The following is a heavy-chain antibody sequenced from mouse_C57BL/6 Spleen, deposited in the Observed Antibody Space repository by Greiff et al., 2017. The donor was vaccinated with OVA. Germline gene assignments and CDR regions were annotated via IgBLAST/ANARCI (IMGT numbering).Heavy chain of an antibody. Sequence: VQLQQPGAELVMPGASVKLSCKASGYTFTSYWMHWVKQRPGQGLEWIGEIDPSDSYTNYNQKFKGKSTLTVDKSSSTAYMQLSSLTSEDSAVYYCARSNYGNYEGNFDYWGQGTTLTVSS. J-gene: IGHJ2*01. CDR2: IDPSDSYT. CDR1: GYTFTSYW. CDR3: ARSNYGNYEGNFDY. D-gene: IGHD2-1*01. V-gene: IGHV1-69*01.